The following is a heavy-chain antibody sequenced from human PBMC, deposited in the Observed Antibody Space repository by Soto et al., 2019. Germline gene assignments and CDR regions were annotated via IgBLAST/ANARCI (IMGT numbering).Heavy chain of an antibody. Sequence: EEQLVESGGGLVQPGGSLRLSCAASGFTFSSYWMHWVRQAPGKGLVWVSRINPGGTITDYADSVKGRFTISRDNAKNTVYLQVNSLRGDDTAEYFCARVPIGKYGVWNYWGRGTLVTVSS. CDR3: ARVPIGKYGVWNY. J-gene: IGHJ4*02. V-gene: IGHV3-74*01. D-gene: IGHD2-8*01. CDR1: GFTFSSYW. CDR2: INPGGTIT.